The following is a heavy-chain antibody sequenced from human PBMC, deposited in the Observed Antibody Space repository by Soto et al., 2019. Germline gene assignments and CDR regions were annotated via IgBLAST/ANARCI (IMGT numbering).Heavy chain of an antibody. CDR2: IWYDGSNK. CDR3: ARAPVWSGYYTYYYMDV. Sequence: GGSLRLSCAASGFTFSSYGMHWVRQAPGKGLEWVAVIWYDGSNKYYADSVKGRFTISRDNSKNTLYLQMNSLRAEDTAVYYCARAPVWSGYYTYYYMDVWGKGTTVTVSS. J-gene: IGHJ6*03. CDR1: GFTFSSYG. V-gene: IGHV3-33*01. D-gene: IGHD3-3*01.